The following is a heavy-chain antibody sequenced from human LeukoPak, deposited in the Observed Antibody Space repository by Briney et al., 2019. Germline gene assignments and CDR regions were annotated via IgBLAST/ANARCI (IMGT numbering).Heavy chain of an antibody. CDR3: EREWFGESN. V-gene: IGHV3-30*04. D-gene: IGHD3-10*01. J-gene: IGHJ4*02. Sequence: TGGSLRLSCAPSGFIFSSSNMHWVRQSPGRGLEWLALIAYDGSKTYYTESVKGRFTISRDNFKNMLFLQMDSLSAEDTAMYYREREWFGESNWGQGTPVIVSS. CDR1: GFIFSSSN. CDR2: IAYDGSKT.